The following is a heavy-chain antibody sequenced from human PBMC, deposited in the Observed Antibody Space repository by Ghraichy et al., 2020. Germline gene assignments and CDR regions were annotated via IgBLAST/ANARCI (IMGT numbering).Heavy chain of an antibody. V-gene: IGHV3-74*03. D-gene: IGHD3-9*01. Sequence: GESLRLSCEASGFRFNDHWMHWVRQGPGKGLVWVSRIHSDGTSITYATSVKGRFTISRDNAKNAVFLQMNSLRAEDTAIYYCARGGSLAGYYFDFWGQGTLVTVSS. CDR1: GFRFNDHW. J-gene: IGHJ4*02. CDR2: IHSDGTSI. CDR3: ARGGSLAGYYFDF.